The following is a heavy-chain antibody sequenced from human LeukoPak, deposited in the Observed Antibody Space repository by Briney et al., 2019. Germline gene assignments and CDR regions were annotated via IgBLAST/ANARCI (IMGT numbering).Heavy chain of an antibody. Sequence: ASVTVSCTASGYTFTGYYMHWVRQAPGQGLEWMGWINPNSGGTNYAQTFQGRVTMTRDTSISTAYMELSRLRSDDTAVYYCARDMEAAAGTAGAAAWGQGTLVTVSS. J-gene: IGHJ5*02. CDR2: INPNSGGT. V-gene: IGHV1-2*02. D-gene: IGHD6-13*01. CDR3: ARDMEAAAGTAGAAA. CDR1: GYTFTGYY.